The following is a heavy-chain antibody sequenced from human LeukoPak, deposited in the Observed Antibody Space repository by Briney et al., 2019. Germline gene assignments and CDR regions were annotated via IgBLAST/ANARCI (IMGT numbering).Heavy chain of an antibody. V-gene: IGHV3-72*01. J-gene: IGHJ4*02. CDR2: TRNKAQSYTT. D-gene: IGHD5-24*01. CDR1: GFTFSDHY. Sequence: GGSLRLSCTASGFTFSDHYMDWVRQAPGKGPEWVARTRNKAQSYTTVYAASVTGRFTISRDASKDLVFLQMNSLKTGDTAVYYCALSLGVEFRNFDYWGQGTLVTVSS. CDR3: ALSLGVEFRNFDY.